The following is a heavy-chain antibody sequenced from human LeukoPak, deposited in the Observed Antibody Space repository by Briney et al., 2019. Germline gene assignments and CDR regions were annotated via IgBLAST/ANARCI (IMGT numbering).Heavy chain of an antibody. CDR3: ARERLPLGYHYGMDV. D-gene: IGHD1-1*01. Sequence: ASVKVSCKASGYTFTGYYMHWVRQAPGQGLEWMGWINPNSGGTNYAQKFQGWVTMTRDTSISTAYMELSRLRSDDTAVYYCARERLPLGYHYGMDVWGQGTTVTVSS. CDR2: INPNSGGT. J-gene: IGHJ6*02. V-gene: IGHV1-2*04. CDR1: GYTFTGYY.